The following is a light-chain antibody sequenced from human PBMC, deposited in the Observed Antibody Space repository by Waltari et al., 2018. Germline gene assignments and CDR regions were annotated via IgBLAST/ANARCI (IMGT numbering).Light chain of an antibody. V-gene: IGKV3-20*01. CDR1: QSVGRF. Sequence: VLTLSASTLSLSPRESPTLSCRASQSVGRFLAWYQQKPGQAPRLLIYHASIRATGIPDRFSGSGSGTDFSLTISGLEPEDFAVYYCQKYVNLPATFGQGTKVEIK. CDR2: HAS. J-gene: IGKJ1*01. CDR3: QKYVNLPAT.